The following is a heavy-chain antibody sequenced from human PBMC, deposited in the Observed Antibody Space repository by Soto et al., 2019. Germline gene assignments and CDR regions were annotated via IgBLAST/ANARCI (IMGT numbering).Heavy chain of an antibody. CDR1: GFTFGDYA. CDR2: IRSKAYGGTT. J-gene: IGHJ4*02. Sequence: GGSLRLSCTASGFTFGDYAMSWFRQAPGKGLEWVGFIRSKAYGGTTEYAASVKGRFTISRDDSKSIAYLQMNSLKTEDTAVYYCTKLLWFGESPLPFDFWGQGTLVTVSS. D-gene: IGHD3-10*01. CDR3: TKLLWFGESPLPFDF. V-gene: IGHV3-49*03.